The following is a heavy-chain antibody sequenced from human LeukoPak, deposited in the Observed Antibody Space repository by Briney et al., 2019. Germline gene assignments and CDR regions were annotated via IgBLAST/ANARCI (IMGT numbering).Heavy chain of an antibody. Sequence: ASVKVSCKASGYTFTSNYIHWVRQAPGQGLEWMGMIYPRDGSTSYAQKFQGGVTVTRDASTSTVHMELSGLRSEDTAVYYCARDQEGFDYWGQGTLVTVSS. CDR2: IYPRDGST. CDR1: GYTFTSNY. CDR3: ARDQEGFDY. J-gene: IGHJ4*02. V-gene: IGHV1-46*01.